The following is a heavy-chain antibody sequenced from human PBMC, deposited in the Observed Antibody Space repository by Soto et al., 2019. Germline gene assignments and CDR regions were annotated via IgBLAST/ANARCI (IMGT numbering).Heavy chain of an antibody. V-gene: IGHV3-33*01. Sequence: QVQLVESGGGVVQPGRSLRLSCAASGFTFSSYGMHWVRQAPGKGLEWVAVMWYDGSNKYYADSVKGRFTISRDNSKNTLYLQMNSLRAEDTAVYYCARDLETGYFDLWGRGTLVTVSS. CDR2: MWYDGSNK. CDR3: ARDLETGYFDL. CDR1: GFTFSSYG. J-gene: IGHJ2*01.